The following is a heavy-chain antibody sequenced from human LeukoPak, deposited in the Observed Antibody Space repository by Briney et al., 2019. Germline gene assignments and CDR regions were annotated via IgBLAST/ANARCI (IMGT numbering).Heavy chain of an antibody. Sequence: SVKVSCEASGGTFSSCAISWVRQAPGQGLEWMGGIIPIFGTANYAQKFQGRVTITADKSTSTAYMELSSLRSEDTAVYYCARGCSYGYPLDYWGQGTLVTVSS. CDR1: GGTFSSCA. V-gene: IGHV1-69*06. CDR3: ARGCSYGYPLDY. J-gene: IGHJ4*02. D-gene: IGHD5-18*01. CDR2: IIPIFGTA.